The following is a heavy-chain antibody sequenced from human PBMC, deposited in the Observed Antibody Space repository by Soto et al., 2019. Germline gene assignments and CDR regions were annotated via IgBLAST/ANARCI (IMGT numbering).Heavy chain of an antibody. Sequence: PGGSLRLSCAASGFTFSGSYMNWIRQAPGKGLEWVSYISNSGSTIYNADSVKGRFTISRDNAKNSLSLQMNSLRAEDTAVYYCARGRYSGGGPYYFDYWGQGTLVTVSS. CDR3: ARGRYSGGGPYYFDY. J-gene: IGHJ4*02. CDR1: GFTFSGSY. V-gene: IGHV3-11*01. CDR2: ISNSGSTI. D-gene: IGHD6-19*01.